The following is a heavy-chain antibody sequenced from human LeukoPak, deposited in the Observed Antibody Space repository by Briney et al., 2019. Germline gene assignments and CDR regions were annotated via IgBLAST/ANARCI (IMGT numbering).Heavy chain of an antibody. CDR3: TKGDDSSTWYTFDI. Sequence: GGSLRLSCAASGFFLSRCAMNWVRQAPGKGLEWVSTISGSGETTHYVDSVKGRFTISRDNSKNTLYLQMNSLRDEDTAVYYCTKGDDSSTWYTFDIWGQGTMVTVSS. J-gene: IGHJ3*02. V-gene: IGHV3-23*01. CDR2: ISGSGETT. D-gene: IGHD6-13*01. CDR1: GFFLSRCA.